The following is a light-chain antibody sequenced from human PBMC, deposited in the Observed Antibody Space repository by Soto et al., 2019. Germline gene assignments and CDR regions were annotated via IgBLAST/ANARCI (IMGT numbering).Light chain of an antibody. Sequence: QSALTQPPSASGSPGQSVAISCTGTSSDVGGYNYVSWYQQHPGKAPKLMIYEVNKRPSGVPDRFYGSKSGNTASLTVSGLQAEDEADYYSSSYAGSSNVFGTGTKVTVL. J-gene: IGLJ1*01. CDR1: SSDVGGYNY. CDR2: EVN. CDR3: SSYAGSSNV. V-gene: IGLV2-8*01.